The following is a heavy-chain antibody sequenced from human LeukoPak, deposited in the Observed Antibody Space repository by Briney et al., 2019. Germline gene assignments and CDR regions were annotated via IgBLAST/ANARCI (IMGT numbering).Heavy chain of an antibody. CDR3: AKEGRSLQTY. V-gene: IGHV3-9*01. Sequence: GRSLRLSCAASGFTFDDYAMHWVRQAPGKGLEWVSGISWNSGSIGYADSVKGRFTISRDNAKNSLYLQMNSLRVEDTAVYYCAKEGRSLQTYWGQGTLVTVSS. CDR2: ISWNSGSI. CDR1: GFTFDDYA. J-gene: IGHJ4*02. D-gene: IGHD5-24*01.